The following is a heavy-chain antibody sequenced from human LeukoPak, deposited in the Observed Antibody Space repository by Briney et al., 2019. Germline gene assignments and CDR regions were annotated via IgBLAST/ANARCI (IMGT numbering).Heavy chain of an antibody. CDR1: GFTFSSYA. J-gene: IGHJ4*02. Sequence: GGSLRLSCAASGFTFSSYAMSWVRQAPGKGLEWVSAISGSGGSTYYADSVKGRFTISRDNSKNTLYLQMNSLRAEETAVYYCAKDQDFWSGYYTNWGQGTLVTVSS. CDR3: AKDQDFWSGYYTN. V-gene: IGHV3-23*01. CDR2: ISGSGGST. D-gene: IGHD3-3*01.